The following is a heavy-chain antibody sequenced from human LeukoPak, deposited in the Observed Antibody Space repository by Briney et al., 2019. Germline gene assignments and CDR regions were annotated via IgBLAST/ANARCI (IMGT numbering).Heavy chain of an antibody. CDR2: ISWNSGSI. V-gene: IGHV3-9*03. D-gene: IGHD2-15*01. J-gene: IGHJ5*02. Sequence: GRSLRLSCAASGFTFDDYAMHWVRHAPGKGLEWVSGISWNSGSIGYADSVKGRFTISRDNAKNSLYLQMNSLRAEDMALYYCAKGQERDSALTTPFDPWGQGTLVTVSS. CDR3: AKGQERDSALTTPFDP. CDR1: GFTFDDYA.